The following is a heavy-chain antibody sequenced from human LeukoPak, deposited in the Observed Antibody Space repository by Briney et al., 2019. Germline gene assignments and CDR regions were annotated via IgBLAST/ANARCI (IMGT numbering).Heavy chain of an antibody. Sequence: SETLSLTCTVSGGSISSSSYFWGWIRQPPGKGLEWIGSIYYSGSTYYNPSLKSRVTISVDTSKNQFSLKLSSVTAADTAVYYCARGVGWELPYYFDYWGQGTLVTVSS. D-gene: IGHD1-26*01. J-gene: IGHJ4*02. CDR1: GGSISSSSYF. CDR2: IYYSGST. CDR3: ARGVGWELPYYFDY. V-gene: IGHV4-39*07.